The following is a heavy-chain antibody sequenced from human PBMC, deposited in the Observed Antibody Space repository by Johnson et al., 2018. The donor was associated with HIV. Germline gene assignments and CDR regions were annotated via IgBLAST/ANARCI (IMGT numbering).Heavy chain of an antibody. D-gene: IGHD1-26*01. CDR3: AREDGWEPTGNDAFDI. Sequence: QVQLVESGGGVVQPGRSLRLSCAASGFTFSSYGMHWVRQAPGKGLEWVAVISYDGSNKYYADSVKGRFTISRDNSKNTLYLQMNSLRAEDTAVYYCAREDGWEPTGNDAFDIWGQGTMVTVSS. CDR1: GFTFSSYG. V-gene: IGHV3-30*03. CDR2: ISYDGSNK. J-gene: IGHJ3*02.